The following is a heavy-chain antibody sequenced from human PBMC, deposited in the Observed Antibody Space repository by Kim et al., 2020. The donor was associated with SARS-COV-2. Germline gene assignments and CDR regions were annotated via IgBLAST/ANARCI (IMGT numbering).Heavy chain of an antibody. CDR3: ANIDYGTGGAFDI. J-gene: IGHJ3*02. CDR1: GFTFSSYA. Sequence: GGSLRLSCAASGFTFSSYAMSWVRQAPGKGLEWVSAISGSGGSTYYADSVKGRFTISRDNSKNTLYLQMNSLRAEDTAVYYCANIDYGTGGAFDIWGQGTMVTVSS. V-gene: IGHV3-23*01. CDR2: ISGSGGST. D-gene: IGHD4-17*01.